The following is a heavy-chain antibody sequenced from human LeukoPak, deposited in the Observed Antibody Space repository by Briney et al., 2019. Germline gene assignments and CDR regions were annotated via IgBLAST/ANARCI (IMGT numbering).Heavy chain of an antibody. Sequence: GGSLRLSCAASGFTFSSYGMHWVPHAPGKGLEWVAFIRYDGSNKYYADSVKGRFTISRDNSKNTLYLQMNSLRAEDTAVYYCANNQGIVATSPPYWGQGTLVTVSS. CDR3: ANNQGIVATSPPY. CDR1: GFTFSSYG. V-gene: IGHV3-30*02. D-gene: IGHD5-12*01. CDR2: IRYDGSNK. J-gene: IGHJ4*02.